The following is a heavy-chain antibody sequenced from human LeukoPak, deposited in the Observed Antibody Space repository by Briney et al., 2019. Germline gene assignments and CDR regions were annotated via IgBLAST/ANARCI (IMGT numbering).Heavy chain of an antibody. Sequence: GGSLRLSCAVSGLSFNTYSMNWVRQTPGRGLEWVSTISSSSSHIYYADSVKGRFTISRDNAQNALYLQMNSLRAEDSAVYYCATPTSTGSYWGRGTLVTVSS. CDR1: GLSFNTYS. J-gene: IGHJ4*02. CDR3: ATPTSTGSY. V-gene: IGHV3-21*01. CDR2: ISSSSSHI. D-gene: IGHD1-14*01.